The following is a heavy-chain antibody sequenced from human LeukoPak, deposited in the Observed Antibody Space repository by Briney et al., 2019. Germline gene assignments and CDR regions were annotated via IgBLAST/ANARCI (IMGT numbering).Heavy chain of an antibody. CDR1: GFTFSSYA. J-gene: IGHJ4*02. CDR2: ISGSGGST. Sequence: PGGSLRLSCAASGFTFSSYAMSWVRQAPGKGLGWVSAISGSGGSTYYADSVKGRFTISRDNSKNTLYLQMNSLRAEDTAVYYCAKPTSLLWFGESPLFDYWGQGTLVTVSS. D-gene: IGHD3-10*01. CDR3: AKPTSLLWFGESPLFDY. V-gene: IGHV3-23*01.